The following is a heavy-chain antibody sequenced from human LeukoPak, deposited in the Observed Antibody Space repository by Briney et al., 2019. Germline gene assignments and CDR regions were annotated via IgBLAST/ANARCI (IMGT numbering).Heavy chain of an antibody. CDR3: ARGRFASGSYYLPYGMDV. CDR1: GGSFSGYY. CDR2: INHSGST. V-gene: IGHV4-34*01. D-gene: IGHD1-26*01. J-gene: IGHJ6*02. Sequence: SETLSLTCAVYGGSFSGYYWSWIRQPPGKGLEWIGEINHSGSTNYNPSLKSRVTISVDTSKHQFSLKLSSVTAADTAVYYCARGRFASGSYYLPYGMDVWGQGTTVTVSS.